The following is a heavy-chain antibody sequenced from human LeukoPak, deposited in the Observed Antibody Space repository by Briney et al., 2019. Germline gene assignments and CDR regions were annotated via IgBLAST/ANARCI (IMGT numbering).Heavy chain of an antibody. CDR3: ARGGEWDFWSGYQL. J-gene: IGHJ4*02. Sequence: KPSETLSLTCAVYGGSFSGYYWTWIRQPPGKGLEWIGEINHSGSTNYNPSLKSRVTISVDTSKNQFSLKLSSVTAADTAVYYCARGGEWDFWSGYQLWGQGTLVTVSS. CDR1: GGSFSGYY. CDR2: INHSGST. V-gene: IGHV4-34*01. D-gene: IGHD3-3*01.